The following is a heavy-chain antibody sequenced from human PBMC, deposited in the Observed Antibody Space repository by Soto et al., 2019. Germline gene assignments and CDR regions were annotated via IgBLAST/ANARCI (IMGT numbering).Heavy chain of an antibody. Sequence: SETLSLTCAVSGGSISSSNWWSCVRQPPGKGLEWIGEIYHSGSTYYNMSLKSRVTISVDKSNNQFSLKLTSMTAADSAVYYCARVGYTSGHYFDYWGQGTLVTVSS. V-gene: IGHV4-4*02. CDR3: ARVGYTSGHYFDY. J-gene: IGHJ4*02. CDR2: IYHSGST. CDR1: GGSISSSNW. D-gene: IGHD5-18*01.